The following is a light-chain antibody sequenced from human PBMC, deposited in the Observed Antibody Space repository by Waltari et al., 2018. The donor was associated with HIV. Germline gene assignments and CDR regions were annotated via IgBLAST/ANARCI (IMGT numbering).Light chain of an antibody. V-gene: IGLV3-21*02. CDR2: EDF. Sequence: SYVLTQTLSVSVAPGQPATPTCGGNYTGAKLVQWYQQKSGQAPVLLLYEDFDRPSRIPERFSASNSGNTATLTISRVGAGDEADYYCQVWDSTSDQRIFGGGTKLTVL. CDR1: YTGAKL. CDR3: QVWDSTSDQRI. J-gene: IGLJ2*01.